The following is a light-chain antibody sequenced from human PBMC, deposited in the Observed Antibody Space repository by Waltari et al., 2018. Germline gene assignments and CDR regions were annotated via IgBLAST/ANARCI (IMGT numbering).Light chain of an antibody. CDR1: QSINSS. Sequence: DIQMTQSPSSLSASIRDRVTITCRASQSINSSLCWYQQKPGKAPKILIYAASSLQSGVPSRFSGSGSGTDFTLTISSLQPEDFATYYFQQSYTYPITFGQGTRLEVK. V-gene: IGKV1-39*01. CDR3: QQSYTYPIT. J-gene: IGKJ5*01. CDR2: AAS.